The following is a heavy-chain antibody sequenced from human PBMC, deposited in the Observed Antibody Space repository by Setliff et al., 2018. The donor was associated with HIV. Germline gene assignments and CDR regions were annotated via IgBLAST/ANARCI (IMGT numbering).Heavy chain of an antibody. Sequence: PSETLSLTCAVYGGSFSGYYWSWIRQPPGKGLEWIGEINHSGSTNYNVSLWSRVTISLDASRNQFSLELISVTAADTAVYYCAGGPGTTLIDYWAQGTLVTVSS. CDR2: INHSGST. V-gene: IGHV4-34*01. CDR3: AGGPGTTLIDY. D-gene: IGHD1-26*01. J-gene: IGHJ4*02. CDR1: GGSFSGYY.